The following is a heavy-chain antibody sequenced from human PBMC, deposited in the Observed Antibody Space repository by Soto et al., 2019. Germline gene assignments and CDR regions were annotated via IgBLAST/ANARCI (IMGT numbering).Heavy chain of an antibody. V-gene: IGHV1-69*06. CDR3: ARGRYDSSGDDFDY. CDR1: GGSFSSSA. J-gene: IGHJ4*02. D-gene: IGHD3-22*01. Sequence: QVQLVQSGAEVKQPGSSVKVSCTASGGSFSSSAFSWVRQAPGQGLEWMGGIIPMFGTATYAQKFQGRVTIFADKSTSIVYMELSSLRFEDTAVYYCARGRYDSSGDDFDYWGQGTLVTIST. CDR2: IIPMFGTA.